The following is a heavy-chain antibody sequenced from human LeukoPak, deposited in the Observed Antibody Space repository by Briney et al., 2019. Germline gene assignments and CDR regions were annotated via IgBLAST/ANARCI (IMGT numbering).Heavy chain of an antibody. V-gene: IGHV4-39*07. Sequence: SETLSLTCTVSGGSISSVGYYWGWIRQPPGKGLEWIGSITYSGSTYYNPSLKSRVTISVDTSKNQFSLKLSSVTAADTAVYYCARYSSGWYDAFDIWGQGTMVTVSS. J-gene: IGHJ3*02. CDR2: ITYSGST. CDR3: ARYSSGWYDAFDI. D-gene: IGHD6-19*01. CDR1: GGSISSVGYY.